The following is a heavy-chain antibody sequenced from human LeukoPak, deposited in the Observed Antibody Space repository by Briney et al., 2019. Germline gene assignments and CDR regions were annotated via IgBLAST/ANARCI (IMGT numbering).Heavy chain of an antibody. D-gene: IGHD2-15*01. CDR2: IRSKPYGETT. Sequence: PGGSLRLSCTTSGFTFGEYAMSWVRQAPGKGLEWVGFIRSKPYGETTEDAASVKGRFTISRDDSKSIAYLQMNSLKTEDTAVYYCTTGIKTADHWGQGTLVTVSS. V-gene: IGHV3-49*04. CDR3: TTGIKTADH. CDR1: GFTFGEYA. J-gene: IGHJ4*02.